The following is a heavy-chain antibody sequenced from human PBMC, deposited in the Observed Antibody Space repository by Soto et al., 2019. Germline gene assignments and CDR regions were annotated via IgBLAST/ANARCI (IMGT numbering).Heavy chain of an antibody. CDR2: IDYSGST. J-gene: IGHJ4*02. Sequence: PSETLSLTCNVSGGSISSSSYYWGWIRQPPGKGLEWIGSIDYSGSTYYNPSLKSRVTISVDTSKNQFSLKLSSVTAADTAVYYCARASAKRGYSGYDKFDYWGQGTLVTVSS. V-gene: IGHV4-39*01. CDR1: GGSISSSSYY. D-gene: IGHD5-12*01. CDR3: ARASAKRGYSGYDKFDY.